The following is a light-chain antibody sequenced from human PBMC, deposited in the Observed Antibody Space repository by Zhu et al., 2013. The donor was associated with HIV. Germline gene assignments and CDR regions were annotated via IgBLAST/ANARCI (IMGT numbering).Light chain of an antibody. CDR2: WAS. Sequence: DIVMSQSPDSMGVSLGERATINCKSSQSVLYSSNNKNYLAWYQQKPGQPPKLLIYWASTRQPGVPDRFSGSGSGTDFTLSISTVQAEDVAVYYCQQHWYSPYTFGQGTRLEI. CDR3: QQHWYSPYT. J-gene: IGKJ2*01. CDR1: QSVLYSSNNKNY. V-gene: IGKV4-1*01.